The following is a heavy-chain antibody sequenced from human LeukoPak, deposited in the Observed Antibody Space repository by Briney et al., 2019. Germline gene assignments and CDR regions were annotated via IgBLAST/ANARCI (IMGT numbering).Heavy chain of an antibody. CDR1: GGSFSGYY. CDR2: INHSGST. D-gene: IGHD6-13*01. V-gene: IGHV4-34*01. J-gene: IGHJ5*02. CDR3: AYSSSWYDWFDP. Sequence: SETPSLTCAVYGGSFSGYYWSWIRQPPGKELEWIGEINHSGSTNYNPSLKSRVTISVDTSKNQFSLKLSSVTAADTAVYYCAYSSSWYDWFDPWGQGTLVTVSS.